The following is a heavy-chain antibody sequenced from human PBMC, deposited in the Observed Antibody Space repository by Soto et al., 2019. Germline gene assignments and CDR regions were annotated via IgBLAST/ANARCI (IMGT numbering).Heavy chain of an antibody. CDR3: ARHADSSSWYRGYYYYGMDV. CDR2: IYYSGST. V-gene: IGHV4-39*01. CDR1: GGSISSSSYY. J-gene: IGHJ6*02. D-gene: IGHD6-13*01. Sequence: SETLSLTCIVSGGSISSSSYYWGWIRQPPGKGLEWIGSIYYSGSTYYNPSLKSRVTISVDTSKNQFSLKLSSVTAADTAVYYCARHADSSSWYRGYYYYGMDVWGQGTTVTVSS.